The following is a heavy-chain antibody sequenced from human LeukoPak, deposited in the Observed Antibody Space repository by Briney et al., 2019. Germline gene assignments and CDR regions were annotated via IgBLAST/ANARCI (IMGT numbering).Heavy chain of an antibody. V-gene: IGHV3-30*03. D-gene: IGHD3-22*01. CDR1: GFTFSSYG. J-gene: IGHJ4*02. CDR3: ARDLHYDSSGYFAY. Sequence: GGSLRLSCAASGFTFSSYGMHWVRQAPGKGLEWVAVISYDGSNKYYADSVKGRFTISRDNSKNTLYLQMNSLRAEDTAVYYCARDLHYDSSGYFAYWGQGTLVTVSS. CDR2: ISYDGSNK.